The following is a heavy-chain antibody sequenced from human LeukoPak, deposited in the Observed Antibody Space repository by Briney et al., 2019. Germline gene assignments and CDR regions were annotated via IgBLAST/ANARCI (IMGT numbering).Heavy chain of an antibody. CDR3: ARSVSGIAAAGTGAFDI. CDR1: GYTFTSYG. J-gene: IGHJ3*02. V-gene: IGHV1-18*01. Sequence: ASVKVSCKASGYTFTSYGISWVRQAPGQGLEWMGWISAYNGNTNYAQKLQGRVTMTTDTSTSTAYMELRSLRSDDTAVYYCARSVSGIAAAGTGAFDIWGQGTMVTVSS. CDR2: ISAYNGNT. D-gene: IGHD6-13*01.